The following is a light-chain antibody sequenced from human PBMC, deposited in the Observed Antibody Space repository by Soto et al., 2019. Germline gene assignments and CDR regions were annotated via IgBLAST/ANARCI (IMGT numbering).Light chain of an antibody. V-gene: IGKV3-20*01. J-gene: IGKJ5*01. CDR3: QEYNIYSER. CDR2: GAS. CDR1: HSISSGY. Sequence: TGLNQSPSTLSFTTEETATLTRGVSHSISSGYLGWYQQKPGQAPRLLIYGASNRATGIPDRFSGSGSGTDFTLTISCLEPEDFATYYCQEYNIYSERFGQGARLEIK.